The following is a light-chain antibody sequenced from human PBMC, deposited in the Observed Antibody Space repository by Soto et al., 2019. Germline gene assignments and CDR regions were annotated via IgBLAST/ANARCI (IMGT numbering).Light chain of an antibody. J-gene: IGLJ3*02. V-gene: IGLV2-14*01. CDR1: SSDVGGYNY. CDR3: SSFTTSNTVV. CDR2: DVT. Sequence: QSALTQPASVSGSPGQSITISCTGTSSDVGGYNYVSWYRQHPGKAPKLMIYDVTNRPSGVSNRFSGSKSGNTASLTISGLQAEDEADYYCSSFTTSNTVVFGGGTKLTVL.